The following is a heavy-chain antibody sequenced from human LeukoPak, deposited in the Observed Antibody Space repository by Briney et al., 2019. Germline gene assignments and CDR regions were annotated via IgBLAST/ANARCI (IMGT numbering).Heavy chain of an antibody. CDR3: GKTWFGELLSGAWFDP. D-gene: IGHD3-10*01. CDR1: GFTFSSYA. J-gene: IGHJ5*02. CDR2: ISGSGGST. Sequence: GGSLRLSCAASGFTFSSYAMSWVRQAPGKGLEWVSAISGSGGSTYYADSVKGRFTISRDNSKNTLYLQMNSLRAEDTAVYYCGKTWFGELLSGAWFDPWGQGTLVTVSS. V-gene: IGHV3-23*01.